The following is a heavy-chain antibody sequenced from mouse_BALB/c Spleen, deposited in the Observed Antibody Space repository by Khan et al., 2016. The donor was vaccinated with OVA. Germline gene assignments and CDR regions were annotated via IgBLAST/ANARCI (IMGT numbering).Heavy chain of an antibody. D-gene: IGHD1-1*01. Sequence: QIQLVQSGPELKKPGETVKISCKASGYTFTNYGMNWVKQAPGKGLKWMGWIYTYTGEPTYAADFKGRFAFSLNSSASTAYLQINNLTNEDTATYFCERGSSRAMDYWGQGTSVTVSS. V-gene: IGHV9-3-1*01. J-gene: IGHJ4*01. CDR2: IYTYTGEP. CDR1: GYTFTNYG. CDR3: ERGSSRAMDY.